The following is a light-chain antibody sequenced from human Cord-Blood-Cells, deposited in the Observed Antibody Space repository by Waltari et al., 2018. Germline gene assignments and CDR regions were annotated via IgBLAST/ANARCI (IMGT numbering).Light chain of an antibody. V-gene: IGKV3-20*01. J-gene: IGKJ5*01. Sequence: EIVLTQSPGTLSLSPGESATLSCRASQSVSSSYLAWYQQKPGQAPRLLIYGASSRATGIPDRFSGSGSGTDFTLTISRLEPEDFAVYYCQQWITFGQGTRLEIK. CDR2: GAS. CDR1: QSVSSSY. CDR3: QQWIT.